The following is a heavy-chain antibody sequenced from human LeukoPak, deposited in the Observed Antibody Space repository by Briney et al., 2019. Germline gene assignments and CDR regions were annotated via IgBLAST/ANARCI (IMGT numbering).Heavy chain of an antibody. V-gene: IGHV3-15*05. CDR2: VKSKIDGGTT. Sequence: GGSLRLSCAASGFTFSNAWMNWVRQAPGKGLEWVGRVKSKIDGGTTDYAAPVKGRFTISRDNAKNTLYLQMNSLRAEDTAVYYCARDRYSSAWYEEWGQGTLVTVSS. D-gene: IGHD6-19*01. CDR3: ARDRYSSAWYEE. J-gene: IGHJ4*02. CDR1: GFTFSNAW.